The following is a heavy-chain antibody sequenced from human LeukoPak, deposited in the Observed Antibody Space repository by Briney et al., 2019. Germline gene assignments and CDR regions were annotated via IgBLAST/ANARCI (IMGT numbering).Heavy chain of an antibody. V-gene: IGHV4-4*07. CDR1: GGSISSYY. CDR2: IYTSGST. CDR3: AREEDCSSTSCTPHNWFDP. Sequence: SETLSLTCTVSGGSISSYYWSWIRQPAGKGLEWIGRIYTSGSTNYNPSLKSRVTMSVDTSKNQFSLKLSSVTAADTAVYYCAREEDCSSTSCTPHNWFDPWGQGTLVTVSS. D-gene: IGHD2-2*01. J-gene: IGHJ5*02.